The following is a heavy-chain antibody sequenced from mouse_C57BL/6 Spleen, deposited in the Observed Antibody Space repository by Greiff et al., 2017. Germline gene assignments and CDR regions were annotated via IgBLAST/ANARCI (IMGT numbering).Heavy chain of an antibody. Sequence: QVQLQQPGAELVRPGSSVKLSCKASGYTFTSYWMHWVKQRPIQGLEWIGNIDPSDSETHYNQKFKDKATLTVDKSSSTAYMQLSSLTSEDSAVYYCARSGTAQATSFAYWGQGTLVTVSA. CDR1: GYTFTSYW. V-gene: IGHV1-52*01. D-gene: IGHD3-2*02. J-gene: IGHJ3*01. CDR2: IDPSDSET. CDR3: ARSGTAQATSFAY.